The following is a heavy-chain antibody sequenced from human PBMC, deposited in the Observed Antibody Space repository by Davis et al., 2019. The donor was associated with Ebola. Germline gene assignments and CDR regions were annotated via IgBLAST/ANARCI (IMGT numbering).Heavy chain of an antibody. D-gene: IGHD1-26*01. CDR2: IRSKAYGGTT. CDR1: GFTFGDYA. Sequence: GESLKISCTASGFTFGDYAMSWFRQAPGKGLEWVGFIRSKAYGGTTEYAASVKGRFTISRDNSKNTLYLQMNSLRAEDTAVYYCVRSYSIVYWGQGTLVTVSS. CDR3: VRSYSIVY. V-gene: IGHV3-49*03. J-gene: IGHJ4*02.